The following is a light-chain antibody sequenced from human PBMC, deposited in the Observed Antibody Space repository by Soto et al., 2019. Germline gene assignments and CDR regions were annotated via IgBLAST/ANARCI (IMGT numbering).Light chain of an antibody. CDR1: QSVSSN. CDR3: QQCNNWPPWT. Sequence: EIVMTQSPATLSVSPGERATLSCRASQSVSSNLAWYQQKPGQAPRLLIYGASTRATGIPARFSGSRSGTEFTLTISSLQSEDFAVYYCQQCNNWPPWTFGPGTKVDIK. V-gene: IGKV3-15*01. CDR2: GAS. J-gene: IGKJ3*01.